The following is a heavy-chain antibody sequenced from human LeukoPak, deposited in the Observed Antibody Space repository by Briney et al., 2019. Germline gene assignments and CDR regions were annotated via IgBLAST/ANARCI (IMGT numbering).Heavy chain of an antibody. V-gene: IGHV3-53*05. J-gene: IGHJ4*02. CDR2: IYSGGST. CDR1: GFTVSSNY. D-gene: IGHD1-26*01. Sequence: PGGSLRLSCAASGFTVSSNYMSWVRQAPGKGLEWVSVIYSGGSTYYADSVKGRFTISRDNSKNTLYLQMNSLRAEDTAVYYCARSFWWELPNFDYWGQGTLVTVSS. CDR3: ARSFWWELPNFDY.